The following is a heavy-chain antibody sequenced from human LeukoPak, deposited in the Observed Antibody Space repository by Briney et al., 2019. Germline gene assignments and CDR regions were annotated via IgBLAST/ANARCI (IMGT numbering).Heavy chain of an antibody. CDR2: VHYSGST. Sequence: PSETLSLTCTVSGDSISSDYWSWIRQPPGKGLEWIGYVHYSGSTNYNPSFKSRVTISVDMSKNHFSLKLSSVTAADTAVYYCARQRGWELYYGLDVRGQGTTVTVSS. CDR3: ARQRGWELYYGLDV. CDR1: GDSISSDY. J-gene: IGHJ6*02. V-gene: IGHV4-59*08. D-gene: IGHD1-26*01.